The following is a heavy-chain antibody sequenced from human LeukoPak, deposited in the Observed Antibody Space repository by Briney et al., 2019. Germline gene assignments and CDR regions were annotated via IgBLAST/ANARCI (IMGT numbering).Heavy chain of an antibody. CDR1: GFTFSSYA. Sequence: GGSLRLSCAASGFTFSSYAMSWVRQAPGKGLEWVSAISGSGGSTYYADSVKGRFTISRDNSKNTLYLQINSLRAEDTAVYYCAKDYDILTGYPYYFDYWGQGTLVTVSS. V-gene: IGHV3-23*01. CDR2: ISGSGGST. CDR3: AKDYDILTGYPYYFDY. J-gene: IGHJ4*02. D-gene: IGHD3-9*01.